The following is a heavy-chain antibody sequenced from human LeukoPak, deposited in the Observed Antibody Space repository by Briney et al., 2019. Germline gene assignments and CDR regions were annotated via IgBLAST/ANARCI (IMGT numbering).Heavy chain of an antibody. D-gene: IGHD6-13*01. J-gene: IGHJ4*02. Sequence: SETLSLTCTVSGGSFTDYYWGWTRQPPGKGLEWIASIYYSGSTSYNASLKSRVTISVDTSKNQFSLRLSSVTAADTAVYYCAGGPGYSSSWVVSWGQGTLVTVSS. V-gene: IGHV4-39*01. CDR3: AGGPGYSSSWVVS. CDR2: IYYSGST. CDR1: GGSFTDYY.